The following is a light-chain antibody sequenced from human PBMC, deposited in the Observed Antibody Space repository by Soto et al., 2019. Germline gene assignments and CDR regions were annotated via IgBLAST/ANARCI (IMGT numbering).Light chain of an antibody. CDR1: SSDVGSYNL. V-gene: IGLV2-23*02. CDR2: EVT. J-gene: IGLJ3*02. CDR3: CSYAGGSALL. Sequence: QLVLTQPASVSGSPGQSITISCTGASSDVGSYNLVSWYQQHPGKAPKLMIYEVTKRPSGVSSRFSGSKSGNTASLTVSGLQAEDEADYYGCSYAGGSALLFGGGTKLTVL.